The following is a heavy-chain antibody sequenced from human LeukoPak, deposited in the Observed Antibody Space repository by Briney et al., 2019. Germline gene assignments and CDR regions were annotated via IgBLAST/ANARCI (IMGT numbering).Heavy chain of an antibody. CDR1: GFTFSTYW. J-gene: IGHJ5*02. CDR3: AKRGPPEGSYGNWLDP. CDR2: INTDGSST. Sequence: GGSLRLSCAASGFTFSTYWMHWVRQAPGEGLVWVSRINTDGSSTFFGDSVKGRFTISRDNSKSTVYLQMNSLRPEDTAVYYCAKRGPPEGSYGNWLDPWGQGTLVTVSS. V-gene: IGHV3-74*01. D-gene: IGHD3-10*01.